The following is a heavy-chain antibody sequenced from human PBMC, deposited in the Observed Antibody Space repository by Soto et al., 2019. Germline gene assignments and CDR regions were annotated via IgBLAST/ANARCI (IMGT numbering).Heavy chain of an antibody. V-gene: IGHV4-34*01. CDR1: GGSFSGYY. Sequence: SETLSLTCAVYGGSFSGYYWSWIRQPPGKGLEWIGEINHSGSTNYNPSLKSRVTISVDTSKNQFSLKLSSVTAADTAVYYCARGGNGDKHPQREFDYWGQGTLVTVSS. D-gene: IGHD4-17*01. CDR3: ARGGNGDKHPQREFDY. J-gene: IGHJ4*02. CDR2: INHSGST.